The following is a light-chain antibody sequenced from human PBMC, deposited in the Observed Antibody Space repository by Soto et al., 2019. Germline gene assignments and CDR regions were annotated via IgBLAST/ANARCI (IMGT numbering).Light chain of an antibody. Sequence: QSALAQPPSASGSPGQPVTITCTGTNSDVGTYNYVSWYQHHPGKAPKFMIYEVSKRPLGVPDRFACSKSGNTASLTVSGLQADDEADYYCSSYEGSNNLVFGGGTKLTVL. J-gene: IGLJ2*01. CDR1: NSDVGTYNY. CDR2: EVS. V-gene: IGLV2-8*01. CDR3: SSYEGSNNLV.